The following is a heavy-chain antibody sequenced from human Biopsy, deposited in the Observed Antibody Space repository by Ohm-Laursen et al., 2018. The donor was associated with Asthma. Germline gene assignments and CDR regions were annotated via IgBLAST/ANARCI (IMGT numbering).Heavy chain of an antibody. CDR3: ARGVDRVTGLLDHFDS. D-gene: IGHD2-21*02. J-gene: IGHJ4*02. Sequence: SETLSLTCTVSGGSINNFYWSWIRQPPGKGLESIGHVYYGGSTNYNPSLKSRVTISIDASKNQFSLKLTSVTAADTAVYYCARGVDRVTGLLDHFDSWGQVTLVTVSS. CDR1: GGSINNFY. V-gene: IGHV4-59*01. CDR2: VYYGGST.